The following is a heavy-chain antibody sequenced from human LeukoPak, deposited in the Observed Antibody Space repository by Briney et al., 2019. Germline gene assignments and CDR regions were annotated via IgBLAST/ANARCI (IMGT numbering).Heavy chain of an antibody. J-gene: IGHJ4*02. CDR1: GYTFTGYY. CDR3: ARGAYASGSYLSYFDY. D-gene: IGHD3-10*01. CDR2: MNPNSGNT. V-gene: IGHV1-8*03. Sequence: ASVKVSCKASGYTFTGYYMHWVRQATGQGLEWMGWMNPNSGNTGYAQKFQGRVTITRNTSISTAYMELSSLRSEDTAVYYCARGAYASGSYLSYFDYWGQGTLVTVSS.